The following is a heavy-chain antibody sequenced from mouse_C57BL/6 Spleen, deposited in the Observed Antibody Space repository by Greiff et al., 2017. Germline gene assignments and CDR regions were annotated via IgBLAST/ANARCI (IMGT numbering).Heavy chain of an antibody. J-gene: IGHJ2*01. Sequence: EVKLVASGGGLVKPGGSLKLSCAASGFTFSSYAMSWVRQTPEKRLEWVATISDGGSYTYYPDNVKGRFTIARDNAKNNLYLQMSHLKSEDTAMYYCARDRDGYDGDYFDYWGQGTTLTVSS. CDR1: GFTFSSYA. CDR3: ARDRDGYDGDYFDY. D-gene: IGHD2-2*01. CDR2: ISDGGSYT. V-gene: IGHV5-4*01.